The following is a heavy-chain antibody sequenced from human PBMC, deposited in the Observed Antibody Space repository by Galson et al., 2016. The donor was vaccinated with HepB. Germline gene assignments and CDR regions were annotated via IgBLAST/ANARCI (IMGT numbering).Heavy chain of an antibody. J-gene: IGHJ2*01. Sequence: SVKVSCKASGYTFTMYAMQWVRQAPGQRLEWMGWINTGNGDTKYSQRFQGRVTITRDTSANTVYMELSRLSSEDTAVYYCARGTDYGDHYWYFDLWGRGTLVTVSS. V-gene: IGHV1-3*04. CDR3: ARGTDYGDHYWYFDL. CDR2: INTGNGDT. CDR1: GYTFTMYA. D-gene: IGHD4-17*01.